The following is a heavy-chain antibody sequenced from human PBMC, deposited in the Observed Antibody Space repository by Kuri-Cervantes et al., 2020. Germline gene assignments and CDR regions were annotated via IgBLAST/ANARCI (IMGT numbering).Heavy chain of an antibody. CDR3: ARGRRGSSWRYFDY. CDR1: GGSISSSSYY. CDR2: INHSGST. V-gene: IGHV4-39*07. Sequence: SETLSLTCTVSGGSISSSSYYWGWIRQPPGKGLEWIGEINHSGSTNYNPSLKSRVTISVDTPKNQFSLKLSSVTAADTAVYFCARGRRGSSWRYFDYWGQGTLVTVSS. D-gene: IGHD6-13*01. J-gene: IGHJ4*02.